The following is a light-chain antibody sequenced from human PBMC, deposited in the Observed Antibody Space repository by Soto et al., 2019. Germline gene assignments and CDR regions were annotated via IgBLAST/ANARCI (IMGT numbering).Light chain of an antibody. V-gene: IGLV1-44*01. CDR2: NNN. J-gene: IGLJ3*02. CDR3: AAWDDSLNGPV. CDR1: SSNIGSNA. Sequence: QSVLTQPPSASGTPGQRVTISCSGSSSNIGSNAVNWYQQLPGTAPKLLMYNNNQRPSGVPDRFSGSKSGTSASLAISGLQSEDEADYYCAAWDDSLNGPVFGGGTKVTVL.